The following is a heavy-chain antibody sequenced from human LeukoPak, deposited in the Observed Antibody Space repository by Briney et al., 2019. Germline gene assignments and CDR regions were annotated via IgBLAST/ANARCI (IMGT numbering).Heavy chain of an antibody. Sequence: GGSLRLSCAASGFTFSSYAMSWVRQAPGKGLEWVSTISGSGGSTYYADSVKGRFTISRDNSKNTLYLQMNSLRAEDTAVYYCARDRMVSLLWFGELNYWGQGTLVTVSS. CDR2: ISGSGGST. D-gene: IGHD3-10*01. J-gene: IGHJ4*02. V-gene: IGHV3-23*01. CDR1: GFTFSSYA. CDR3: ARDRMVSLLWFGELNY.